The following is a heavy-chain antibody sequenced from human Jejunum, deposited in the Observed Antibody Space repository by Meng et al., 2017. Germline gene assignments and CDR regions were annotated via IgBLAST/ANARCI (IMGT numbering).Heavy chain of an antibody. CDR2: IYWNDDK. J-gene: IGHJ4*02. CDR3: VYREY. CDR1: GFSLTTSGVG. D-gene: IGHD2/OR15-2a*01. Sequence: SGPTLVKPTQTLTLTCTFSGFSLTTSGVGVGWIRQTPGKALEWLALIYWNDDKHYTPSLKTRLTVTKDTSKNQVVLAMANMDPKDTGTYYCVYREYWGQGTLVTVSS. V-gene: IGHV2-5*04.